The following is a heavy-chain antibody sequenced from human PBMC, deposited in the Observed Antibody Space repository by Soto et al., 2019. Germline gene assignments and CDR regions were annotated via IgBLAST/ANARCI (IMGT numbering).Heavy chain of an antibody. CDR3: ARTTGYSSGWYGFYFDY. Sequence: ASVKVSCKASGYTFTSYGISWVRQAPGQGLEWMGWISAYNGNTNYAQKLQGRVTMTTDTSTSTAYMELRSLRSDDTAVYYCARTTGYSSGWYGFYFDYWGQGTLVTVSS. V-gene: IGHV1-18*01. J-gene: IGHJ4*02. CDR2: ISAYNGNT. D-gene: IGHD6-19*01. CDR1: GYTFTSYG.